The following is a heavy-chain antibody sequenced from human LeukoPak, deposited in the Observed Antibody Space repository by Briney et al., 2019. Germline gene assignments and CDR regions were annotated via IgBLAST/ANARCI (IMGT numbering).Heavy chain of an antibody. CDR2: IYYSGST. V-gene: IGHV4-59*08. D-gene: IGHD3-22*01. CDR1: GGSISSYY. J-gene: IGHJ4*02. CDR3: AGTYYYDSSGYYRPLNY. Sequence: SETLSLTCTVSGGSISSYYWSWIRQPPGKGLEWIGYIYYSGSTNYNPSLKRRVTISVDTSKNQFSLKLSSVTAADTAVYYCAGTYYYDSSGYYRPLNYWGQGTLVTVSS.